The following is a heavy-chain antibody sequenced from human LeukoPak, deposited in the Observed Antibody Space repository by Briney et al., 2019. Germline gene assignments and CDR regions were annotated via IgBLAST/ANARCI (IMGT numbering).Heavy chain of an antibody. D-gene: IGHD3-22*01. CDR2: IYYSGST. CDR1: GGSITHYY. CDR3: ARVYYDSSGYLISYNWFDP. J-gene: IGHJ5*02. V-gene: IGHV4-59*01. Sequence: PSETLSLTCTVSGGSITHYYWSWIRQPPGKGLEWIGYIYYSGSTNYNPPLKSRVTISVDTSKNQFSLKLSSVTAADTAVYYCARVYYDSSGYLISYNWFDPWGQGTLVTVSS.